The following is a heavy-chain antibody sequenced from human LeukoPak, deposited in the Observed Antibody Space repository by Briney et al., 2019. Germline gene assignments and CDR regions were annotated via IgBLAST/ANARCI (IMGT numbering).Heavy chain of an antibody. V-gene: IGHV3-13*01. CDR2: IGPTGES. CDR1: GFTFINYD. D-gene: IGHD6-19*01. CDR3: VRAGYRSCWYRFDY. J-gene: IGHJ4*02. Sequence: GGSLRLSCVASGFTFINYDMHCVRQATGKGLEWVSSIGPTGESYYPGSVKGRLTISRENARNSLHLQMNSLKVEDTAVYYCVRAGYRSCWYRFDYWGQGTLVTVSS.